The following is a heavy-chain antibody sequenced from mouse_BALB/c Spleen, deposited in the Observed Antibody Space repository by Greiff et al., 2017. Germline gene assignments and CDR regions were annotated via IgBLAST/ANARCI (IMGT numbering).Heavy chain of an antibody. V-gene: IGHV5-4*02. CDR3: ARVLQLHYAMDY. Sequence: EVNVVESGGGLVKPGGSLKLSCAASGFTFSDYYMYWVRQTPEKRLEWVATISDGGSYTYYPDSVKGRFTISRDNAKNNLYLQMSSLKSEDTAMYYCARVLQLHYAMDYWGQGTSVTVSS. D-gene: IGHD1-2*01. CDR1: GFTFSDYY. J-gene: IGHJ4*01. CDR2: ISDGGSYT.